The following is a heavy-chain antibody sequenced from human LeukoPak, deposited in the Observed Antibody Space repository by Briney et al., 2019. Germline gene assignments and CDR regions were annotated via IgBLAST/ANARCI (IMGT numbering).Heavy chain of an antibody. D-gene: IGHD1-1*01. CDR2: ISYDGNDK. Sequence: GGSLRLSCAASGFTFSNYGMHWVRQAPGKGLEWVAFISYDGNDKNYVDSVKGRFTVSRDNSKNTLSLQMNSLRVEDTAVYHCVQREWRGQGTLVTVSS. CDR3: VQREW. CDR1: GFTFSNYG. J-gene: IGHJ4*02. V-gene: IGHV3-30*03.